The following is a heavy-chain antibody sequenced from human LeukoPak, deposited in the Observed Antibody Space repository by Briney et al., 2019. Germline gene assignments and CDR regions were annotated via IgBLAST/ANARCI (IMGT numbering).Heavy chain of an antibody. CDR3: ARVSSGATTVDY. Sequence: SETLSLTCAVSGGSISSSNWWSWVRQPPGKGLEWIGEIYHSGSTNYNPSLKSRVTISVDKSKNQFSLKLSSVTAADTAVYNCARVSSGATTVDYWGQGTLVTVSS. CDR1: GGSISSSNW. CDR2: IYHSGST. J-gene: IGHJ4*02. V-gene: IGHV4-4*02. D-gene: IGHD1-26*01.